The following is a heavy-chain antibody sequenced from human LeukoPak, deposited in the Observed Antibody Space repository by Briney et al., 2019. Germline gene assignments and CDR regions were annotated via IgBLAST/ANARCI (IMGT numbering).Heavy chain of an antibody. J-gene: IGHJ4*02. D-gene: IGHD3-16*01. CDR2: IQSGGNT. Sequence: GGSLRLSCAASGLTVSSNYMNWVRQAPGKGLEWVSVIQSGGNTYYADSVKGRFTISRDNSKNTLYLQMNSLRVEDTAVYYCARETGGGFDYWGQGTLVTVSS. CDR3: ARETGGGFDY. CDR1: GLTVSSNY. V-gene: IGHV3-53*01.